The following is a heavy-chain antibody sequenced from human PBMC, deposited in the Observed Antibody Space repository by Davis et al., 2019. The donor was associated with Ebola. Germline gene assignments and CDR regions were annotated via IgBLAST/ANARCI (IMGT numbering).Heavy chain of an antibody. CDR3: AREGGRYYDSSGYVFDI. Sequence: ASVKVSCKASVYRFTSYYMHWVRQAPGQGLEWMGIINPITGGTSYAQNLQVRVNMTRDTSTSTVYMELSSLRSEDTAVYYCAREGGRYYDSSGYVFDIWGQGTMVKVAS. J-gene: IGHJ3*02. CDR1: VYRFTSYY. V-gene: IGHV1-46*04. CDR2: INPITGGT. D-gene: IGHD3-22*01.